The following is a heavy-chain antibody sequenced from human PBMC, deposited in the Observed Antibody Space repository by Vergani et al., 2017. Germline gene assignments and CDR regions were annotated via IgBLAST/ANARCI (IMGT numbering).Heavy chain of an antibody. CDR3: ANGAYEIRDAFAI. Sequence: QVQLVQSGAEVKKPGSSVTVSCKASGGTFSSYAISWVRQAPGQGLEWMGRIIPILGIANYAQKFQGRVTITADKSTGTAYMELSSLRSEDTAVYYCANGAYEIRDAFAIWGEATMVTVSS. CDR1: GGTFSSYA. J-gene: IGHJ3*02. CDR2: IIPILGIA. D-gene: IGHD5-12*01. V-gene: IGHV1-69*04.